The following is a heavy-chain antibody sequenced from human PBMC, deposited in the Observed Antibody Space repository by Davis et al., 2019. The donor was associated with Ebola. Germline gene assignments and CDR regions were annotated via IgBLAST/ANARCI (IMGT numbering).Heavy chain of an antibody. CDR2: ITPFNGNT. D-gene: IGHD5-12*01. Sequence: AASVKVSCKASGYTFTYRYLHWVRQAPRQALEWMGWITPFNGNTNYAQKFQDRVTITRDRSMSTAHMELSSLRSEDTAMYYCASAGLSGYDSFGMDVWGQGTTVTVSS. J-gene: IGHJ6*02. CDR3: ASAGLSGYDSFGMDV. V-gene: IGHV1-45*03. CDR1: GYTFTYRY.